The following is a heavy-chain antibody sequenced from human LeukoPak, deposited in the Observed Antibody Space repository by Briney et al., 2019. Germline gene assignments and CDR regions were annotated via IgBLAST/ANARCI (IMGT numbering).Heavy chain of an antibody. J-gene: IGHJ5*02. CDR2: INHSGST. V-gene: IGHV4-34*01. CDR3: ARGGISGYCSSTSCLVWFDP. Sequence: SETLSLTCAVYGGSFSGYYWSWIRQPPGMGLEWIGEINHSGSTNYNPSLKSRVTISVDTSKNQFSLKLSSVTAADTAVYYCARGGISGYCSSTSCLVWFDPWGQGTLVTVSS. CDR1: GGSFSGYY. D-gene: IGHD2-2*03.